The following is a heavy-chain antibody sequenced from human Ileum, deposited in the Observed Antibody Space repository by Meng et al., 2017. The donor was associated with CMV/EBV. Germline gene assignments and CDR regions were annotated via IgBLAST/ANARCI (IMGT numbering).Heavy chain of an antibody. V-gene: IGHV3-30*02. D-gene: IGHD3-22*01. CDR2: MQFDGREI. J-gene: IGHJ6*02. CDR1: EFTFSQYG. CDR3: AKEQPYYYDTSGYQVWGMDV. Sequence: GGSLRLSCTASEFTFSQYGMHWVRQAPGKGLEWVAFMQFDGREIIYVDSVKGRFTISRDNSKNTLYLQMNSLRAEDTAVYYCAKEQPYYYDTSGYQVWGMDVWGQGTTVTVSS.